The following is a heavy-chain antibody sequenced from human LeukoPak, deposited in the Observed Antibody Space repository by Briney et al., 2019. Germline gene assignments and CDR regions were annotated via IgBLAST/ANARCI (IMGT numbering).Heavy chain of an antibody. V-gene: IGHV4-4*07. CDR2: IYSSGST. CDR3: ARGPQSSGSYSVDY. Sequence: PSETLSLTCTVSGGSISSYYWTWIQQPAGKGLEWIGRIYSSGSTNYNPSLKSRVTMSVDTSKNQFSLRLSSVTAADAAVYYCARGPQSSGSYSVDYWGQGTLVTVSS. D-gene: IGHD1-26*01. CDR1: GGSISSYY. J-gene: IGHJ4*02.